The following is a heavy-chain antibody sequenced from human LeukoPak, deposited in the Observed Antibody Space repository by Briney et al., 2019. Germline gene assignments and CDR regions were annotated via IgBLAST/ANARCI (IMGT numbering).Heavy chain of an antibody. V-gene: IGHV3-15*05. Sequence: GGSLRLSCALSGVTFSDAWMTWVRQAPEKGLEWVGRTRGKSAGGTTDDGAPTKGRFTISRDESKNSIYLQLNSLKTEDTAVYYCGWEYLGAIHVWGQGTTVTVSS. CDR2: TRGKSAGGTT. CDR1: GVTFSDAW. D-gene: IGHD2-21*01. CDR3: GWEYLGAIHV. J-gene: IGHJ6*02.